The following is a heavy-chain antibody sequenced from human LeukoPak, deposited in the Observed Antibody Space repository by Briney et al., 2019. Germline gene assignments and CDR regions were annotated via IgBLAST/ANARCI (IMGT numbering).Heavy chain of an antibody. J-gene: IGHJ4*02. V-gene: IGHV4-61*02. CDR1: GDSISSGDYY. D-gene: IGHD3-9*01. CDR2: ISSSGST. Sequence: PSETLSLTCTVSGDSISSGDYYWSWIRQPAGKGLEWIGRISSSGSTNYNPSLKSRVTISVDTSKNQFSLKLSSVTAADTAVYYCARGDILTGYDYWGQGTLVTVSS. CDR3: ARGDILTGYDY.